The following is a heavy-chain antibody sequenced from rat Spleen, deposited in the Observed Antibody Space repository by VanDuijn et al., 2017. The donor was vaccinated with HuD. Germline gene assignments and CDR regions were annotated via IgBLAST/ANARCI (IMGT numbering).Heavy chain of an antibody. CDR1: GFSLTSYH. V-gene: IGHV2-41*01. CDR2: IWNTGGT. CDR3: AREGYYSGPFDY. J-gene: IGHJ2*01. D-gene: IGHD1-1*01. Sequence: QVQLKESGPGLVQPSQTLSLTCTVAGFSLTSYHVHWVRQPPGKDLEWTGAIWNTGGTQYNSALKSRLSISKDTSKSQVFLKMNSLQTEDTATYYCAREGYYSGPFDYWGQGVMVTVSS.